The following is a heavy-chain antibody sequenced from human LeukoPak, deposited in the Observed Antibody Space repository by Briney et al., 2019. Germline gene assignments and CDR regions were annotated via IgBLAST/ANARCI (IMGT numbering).Heavy chain of an antibody. CDR3: ARDQGTGYYYGSGSDLDY. CDR2: INWNGGST. D-gene: IGHD3-10*01. V-gene: IGHV3-20*04. Sequence: GGSLRLSCAASGFTFDDYGMSWVRQAPGKGLEWVSGINWNGGSTGYADSVKGRFTISRDNAKNSLYLQMNSLRAEDTAVYYCARDQGTGYYYGSGSDLDYWGQGTLVTVSS. CDR1: GFTFDDYG. J-gene: IGHJ4*02.